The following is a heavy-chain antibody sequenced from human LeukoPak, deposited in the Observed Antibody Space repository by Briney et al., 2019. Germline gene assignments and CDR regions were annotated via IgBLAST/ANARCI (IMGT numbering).Heavy chain of an antibody. Sequence: PGGSLRLSCAASGFGVNRYHMHWVRQAPGKGLEWVSYISSSSSTIYYADSVKGRFTISRDNAKNSLYLQMNSLRAEDTAVYYCARDSGYLKNQADYWGQGTLVTVSS. CDR1: GFGVNRYH. CDR2: ISSSSSTI. J-gene: IGHJ4*02. D-gene: IGHD5-12*01. V-gene: IGHV3-48*04. CDR3: ARDSGYLKNQADY.